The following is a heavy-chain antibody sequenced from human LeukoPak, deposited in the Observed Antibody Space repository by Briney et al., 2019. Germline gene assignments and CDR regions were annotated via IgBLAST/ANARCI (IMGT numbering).Heavy chain of an antibody. J-gene: IGHJ5*02. CDR3: ARDIAAAKGWFDP. Sequence: PGESLRLSCAASGFAFNIYSMNWVRQAPGKGLEWIGEIYHSGSTNYNPSLKSRVTISVDKSKNQFSLKLSSVTAADTAVYYCARDIAAAKGWFDPWGQGTLVTVSS. D-gene: IGHD6-13*01. V-gene: IGHV4-4*02. CDR2: IYHSGST. CDR1: GFAFNIYSM.